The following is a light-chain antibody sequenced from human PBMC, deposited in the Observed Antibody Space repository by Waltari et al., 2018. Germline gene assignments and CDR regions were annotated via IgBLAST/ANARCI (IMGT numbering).Light chain of an antibody. CDR1: QGIKNY. Sequence: DIQMTQSPSSLSASAGDRVPITCRASQGIKNYLGWYQQKPGKAPKRLIYAASTLEIGVPSRFSGGGYGTDFTLTISSLQPEDFATYFCLQHDSLPYTFGQGTKVEIK. J-gene: IGKJ2*01. CDR2: AAS. CDR3: LQHDSLPYT. V-gene: IGKV1-17*01.